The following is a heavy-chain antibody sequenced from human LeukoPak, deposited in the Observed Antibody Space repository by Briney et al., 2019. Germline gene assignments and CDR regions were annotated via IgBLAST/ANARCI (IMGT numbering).Heavy chain of an antibody. J-gene: IGHJ4*02. V-gene: IGHV3-7*01. CDR2: INQDGSEK. CDR3: ARDIYGGHDY. Sequence: PGRSLRLSCAASGFTFSSYGMHWVRQAPGKGLEWVANINQDGSEKSYVDSVGGRFTISRDNAKKSLYLHVNSLRAQDTAVYYCARDIYGGHDYWGQGTLLTVSS. CDR1: GFTFSSYG. D-gene: IGHD2-21*01.